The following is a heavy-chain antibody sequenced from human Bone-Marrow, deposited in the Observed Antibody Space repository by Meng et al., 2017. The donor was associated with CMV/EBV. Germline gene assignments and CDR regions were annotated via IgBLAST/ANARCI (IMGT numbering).Heavy chain of an antibody. J-gene: IGHJ4*02. D-gene: IGHD6-19*01. CDR2: IKQDGSEK. Sequence: GESLKISCAASGFTFSSYWMSWVRQAPGKGLEWVANIKQDGSEKYYVDSVKGRFTISRDNAKNSLYLQMNSLKAEDMGLYYCTKDVGKQVTGSFDYWGQGTLVTVSS. CDR3: TKDVGKQVTGSFDY. CDR1: GFTFSSYW. V-gene: IGHV3-7*03.